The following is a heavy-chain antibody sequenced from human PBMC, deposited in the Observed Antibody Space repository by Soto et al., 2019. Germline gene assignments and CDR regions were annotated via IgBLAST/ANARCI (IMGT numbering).Heavy chain of an antibody. Sequence: PGGSLRLSCAASGFSFSNYGMHWVRQAPGKGLEWVAVIWSDGSNKYYADSVKGRFTISRDNSKNTLNLQMDSLRAEDTAAYFCARDMDPMTTVTEVDYWGQGTLVTVSS. D-gene: IGHD4-17*01. CDR2: IWSDGSNK. V-gene: IGHV3-33*01. J-gene: IGHJ4*01. CDR3: ARDMDPMTTVTEVDY. CDR1: GFSFSNYG.